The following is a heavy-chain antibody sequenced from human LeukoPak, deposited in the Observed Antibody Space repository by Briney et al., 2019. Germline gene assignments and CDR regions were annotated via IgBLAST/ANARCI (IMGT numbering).Heavy chain of an antibody. CDR1: GFTFSSYA. V-gene: IGHV3-23*01. D-gene: IGHD2-2*01. CDR2: ISGSGGST. CDR3: ANDIPGIVVVPAANDAFDI. Sequence: GGSLRLSCAASGFTFSSYAMSWVRQAPGKGLEWVSAISGSGGSTYYADSVKGRFTISRDNSKNTLYLQMNSLRAEDTAVYYCANDIPGIVVVPAANDAFDIWGQGTMVTVSS. J-gene: IGHJ3*02.